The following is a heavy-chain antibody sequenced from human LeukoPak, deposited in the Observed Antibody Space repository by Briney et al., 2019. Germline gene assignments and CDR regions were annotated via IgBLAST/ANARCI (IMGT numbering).Heavy chain of an antibody. CDR3: AELGITMIGGV. J-gene: IGHJ6*04. Sequence: GGSLRLSCAASGFTFSSYEMNWVRQAPGKGLEWVSDISSSGSTIYYADSVKGRFTISRDNAKNSLYLQMNSLRAEDTAVYYWAELGITMIGGVWGKGTTVTISS. CDR2: ISSSGSTI. D-gene: IGHD3-10*02. V-gene: IGHV3-48*03. CDR1: GFTFSSYE.